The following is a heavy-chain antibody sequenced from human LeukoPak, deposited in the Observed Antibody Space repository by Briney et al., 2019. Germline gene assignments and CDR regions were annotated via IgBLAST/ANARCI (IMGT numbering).Heavy chain of an antibody. CDR1: GVSIRGDTYY. J-gene: IGHJ6*03. V-gene: IGHV4-39*01. CDR2: YHIGNT. D-gene: IGHD6-19*01. CDR3: ARLWDSTGLYFYYYMDV. Sequence: SETLSLTCTVSGVSIRGDTYYWGWIRQPPGKGLEWIGNYHIGNTYYNPSLKSRVAISEDTSKNQFSLRVNSVTAADTAVYYCARLWDSTGLYFYYYMDVWGEGTTVTVSS.